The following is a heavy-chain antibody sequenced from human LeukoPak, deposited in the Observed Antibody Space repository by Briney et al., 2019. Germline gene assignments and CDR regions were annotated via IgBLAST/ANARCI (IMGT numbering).Heavy chain of an antibody. CDR1: GFTFSSYW. V-gene: IGHV3-7*03. CDR3: AREHCSSTSCYEDGDDAFDI. J-gene: IGHJ3*02. Sequence: PGGSLRLSYAASGFTFSSYWMSWVRQAPGKGLEWVANIKQDGSEKYYVDSVKGRFTISRDNAKNSLYLQMNSLRAEDTAVYYCAREHCSSTSCYEDGDDAFDIWGQGTMVTVSS. D-gene: IGHD2-2*01. CDR2: IKQDGSEK.